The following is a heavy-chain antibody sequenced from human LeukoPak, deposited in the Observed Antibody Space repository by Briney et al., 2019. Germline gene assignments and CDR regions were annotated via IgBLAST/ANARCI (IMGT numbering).Heavy chain of an antibody. D-gene: IGHD5-12*01. CDR1: GYTFTGYY. CDR3: ARGAYSGYDYISYFDY. Sequence: ASVKVSCKASGYTFTGYYIHWVRQAPGQGLEWMGWINPNSGGTNYAQKFQGRVTMTRDTSISTAYMELSRLRSDDTAVYYCARGAYSGYDYISYFDYWGQGTLVTVSS. CDR2: INPNSGGT. V-gene: IGHV1-2*02. J-gene: IGHJ4*02.